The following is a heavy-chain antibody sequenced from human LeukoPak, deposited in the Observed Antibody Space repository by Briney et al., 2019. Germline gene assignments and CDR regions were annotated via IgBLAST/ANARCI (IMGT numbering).Heavy chain of an antibody. V-gene: IGHV4-59*01. CDR2: IYYSGNT. D-gene: IGHD3-3*01. CDR1: GDSIGSYY. CDR3: ARGGTIFAVVALDI. Sequence: SETLSLTCTVSGDSIGSYYWTWIRQPPGKGLEWIGYIYYSGNTNYNTSLKSRVTMSLDTSKNQSSLNLTSVTTADTATYYCARGGTIFAVVALDIWGQGTMVTVSS. J-gene: IGHJ3*02.